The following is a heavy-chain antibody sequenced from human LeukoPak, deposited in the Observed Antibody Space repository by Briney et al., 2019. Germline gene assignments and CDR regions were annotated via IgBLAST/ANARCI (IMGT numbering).Heavy chain of an antibody. CDR2: IYSGGST. Sequence: GGSLRLSCAVSGFTVTNDYMSWVRQAPGKGLEWVSVIYSGGSTYYADSVKGRFTISRDNSKNTLYLQMNSLRAEDTAVYYCARDPYCGGDCYSLTDAFDIWGQGTMVTVSS. J-gene: IGHJ3*02. V-gene: IGHV3-53*01. CDR3: ARDPYCGGDCYSLTDAFDI. D-gene: IGHD2-21*02. CDR1: GFTVTNDY.